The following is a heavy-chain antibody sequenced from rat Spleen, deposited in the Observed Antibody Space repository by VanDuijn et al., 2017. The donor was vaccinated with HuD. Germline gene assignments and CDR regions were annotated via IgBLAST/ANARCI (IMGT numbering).Heavy chain of an antibody. Sequence: QVHLKESGPGLVQSSQTLSLTCTVSGFSLTSNGVSWVRQPPGEGLEWIAAISTGGNTYYNSALSSRLSISRDTSKRQVFLKVDSLQTEDTATYFCTRESLPGFNSHWFLSWGQGTLVTVSS. CDR2: ISTGGNT. CDR1: GFSLTSNG. CDR3: TRESLPGFNSHWFLS. V-gene: IGHV2S12*01. D-gene: IGHD1-4*01. J-gene: IGHJ3*01.